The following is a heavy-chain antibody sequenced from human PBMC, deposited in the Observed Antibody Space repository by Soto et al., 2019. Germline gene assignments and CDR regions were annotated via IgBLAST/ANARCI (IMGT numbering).Heavy chain of an antibody. Sequence: SVKVSFKASGFTLTSSAVHWVRQARGQRLEWIGCIVVGSGKTNCAQKFQERVTITRDMSTITAYMELGSLRSGDTAVYYCAAAPTGYSSSGYGTHYYYYGMDVADQGTTVTVPS. CDR3: AAAPTGYSSSGYGTHYYYYGMDV. CDR1: GFTLTSSA. D-gene: IGHD6-13*01. CDR2: IVVGSGKT. V-gene: IGHV1-58*01. J-gene: IGHJ6*02.